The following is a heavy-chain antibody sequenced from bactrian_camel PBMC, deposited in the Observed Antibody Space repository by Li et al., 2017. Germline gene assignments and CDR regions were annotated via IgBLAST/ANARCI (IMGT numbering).Heavy chain of an antibody. V-gene: IGHV3S53*01. D-gene: IGHD2*01. Sequence: HVQLVESGGGSVQAGESLRLSCVVSGYRYSTYCTGWFRQVPGNEREPLASIDSDGRTSVADSVMGRFTISHDNTNYTLYLQMTSLRPEDTATYYCAALPEHVDTICSDVVYGHWGQGTQVTVS. J-gene: IGHJ4*01. CDR1: GYRYSTYC. CDR2: IDSDGRT. CDR3: AALPEHVDTICSDVVYGH.